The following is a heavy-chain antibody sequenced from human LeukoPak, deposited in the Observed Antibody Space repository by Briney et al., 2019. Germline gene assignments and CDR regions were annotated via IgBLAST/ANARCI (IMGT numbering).Heavy chain of an antibody. Sequence: GASVKVSCKASGYTFTSYGFSWVRQAPGQGLEWMGIINPSGGSTSYAQKFQGRVTMTRDTSTGTVYMELSSLRSEDTAVYYCARGRLAYCGGDCHYYFDYWGQGTLVTVSS. D-gene: IGHD2-21*02. V-gene: IGHV1-46*01. CDR3: ARGRLAYCGGDCHYYFDY. CDR2: INPSGGST. J-gene: IGHJ4*02. CDR1: GYTFTSYG.